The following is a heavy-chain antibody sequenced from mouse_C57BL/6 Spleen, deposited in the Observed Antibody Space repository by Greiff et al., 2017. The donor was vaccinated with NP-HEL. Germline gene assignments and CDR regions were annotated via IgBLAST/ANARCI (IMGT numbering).Heavy chain of an antibody. J-gene: IGHJ4*01. V-gene: IGHV3-6*01. Sequence: EVQLVESGPGLVKPSQSLSLTCSVTGYSITSGYYWNWIRQGPGNKLEWMGDISYDGSNNYNPSLKNRISITRDTSKNQFFLKLNSVTTEDTASYYCVYYGYPYYAMDYWGQGTSVTVSS. CDR1: GYSITSGYY. D-gene: IGHD2-2*01. CDR2: ISYDGSN. CDR3: VYYGYPYYAMDY.